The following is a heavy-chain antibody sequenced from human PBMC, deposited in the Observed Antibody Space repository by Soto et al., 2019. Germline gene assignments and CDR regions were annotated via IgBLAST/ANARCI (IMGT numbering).Heavy chain of an antibody. D-gene: IGHD2-2*01. Sequence: QVQLQESGPGLVKPSETLSLTCTVSGGSVRGDYWSWIRQPPGQGLEWMGYIYHSGSTKNNPSLESRVTMSLATSKNRFILKLSQVPAADTAVYYCARAPKGDCSGTSCLDWFFDLWGRGTLVTVSS. CDR2: IYHSGST. J-gene: IGHJ2*01. CDR3: ARAPKGDCSGTSCLDWFFDL. CDR1: GGSVRGDY. V-gene: IGHV4-59*08.